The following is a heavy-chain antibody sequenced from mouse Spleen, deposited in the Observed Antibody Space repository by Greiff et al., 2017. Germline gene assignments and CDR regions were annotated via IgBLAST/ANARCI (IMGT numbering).Heavy chain of an antibody. Sequence: EVMLVESGGGLVKLGGSLKLSCAASGFTFSSYAMSWVRQTPEKRLEWVATISSGGGNTYYPDSVKGRFTISRDNAKNTLYLQMSSLKSEDTAMYYCARRGTGTYFDYWGQGTTLTVSS. D-gene: IGHD4-1*01. CDR3: ARRGTGTYFDY. CDR1: GFTFSSYA. J-gene: IGHJ2*01. CDR2: ISSGGGNT. V-gene: IGHV5-9*01.